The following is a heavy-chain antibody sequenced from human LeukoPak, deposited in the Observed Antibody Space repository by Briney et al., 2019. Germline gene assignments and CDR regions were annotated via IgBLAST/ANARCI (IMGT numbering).Heavy chain of an antibody. V-gene: IGHV3-33*08. CDR1: GLTFSSYG. J-gene: IGHJ4*02. CDR3: ARVGSGWGLDY. D-gene: IGHD6-19*01. CDR2: IWSDGSNK. Sequence: GGSLRLSCAASGLTFSSYGMHWVRQAPGKGLEWVAIIWSDGSNKYYADSVKGRFTISRDNSKNTLYLQMNSLRAEDTAVYYCARVGSGWGLDYWGQGTLVTVSS.